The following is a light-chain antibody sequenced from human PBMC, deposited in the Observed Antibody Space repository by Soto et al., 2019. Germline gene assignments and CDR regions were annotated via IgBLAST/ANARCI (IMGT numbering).Light chain of an antibody. CDR2: EVS. J-gene: IGLJ7*01. CDR3: SSYTSTSTRCV. Sequence: QSALTQPASVSGSPGQSITISCTGTSSDVGRYNYVSWYQQHPGKAPKLVIYEVSYWPSGVSNRFSGSKSGNTASLTISGLQAEDEADYYCSSYTSTSTRCVFGSGTQLTVL. V-gene: IGLV2-14*01. CDR1: SSDVGRYNY.